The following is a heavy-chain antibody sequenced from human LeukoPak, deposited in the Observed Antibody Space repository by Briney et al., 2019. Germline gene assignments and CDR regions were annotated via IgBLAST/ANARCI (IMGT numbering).Heavy chain of an antibody. CDR3: ARQKRWDGYTLDS. V-gene: IGHV4-39*01. J-gene: IGHJ4*02. CDR1: GDSISSSSYY. Sequence: KASETLSLTCTVSGDSISSSSYYWGWIRQPPGKGLEWIGSVSYSGSTYYNPSLKSRVTISVDTSKNQFSLKLSSVAAADTAVYYCARQKRWDGYTLDSWGRGTLVTVSS. CDR2: VSYSGST. D-gene: IGHD5-24*01.